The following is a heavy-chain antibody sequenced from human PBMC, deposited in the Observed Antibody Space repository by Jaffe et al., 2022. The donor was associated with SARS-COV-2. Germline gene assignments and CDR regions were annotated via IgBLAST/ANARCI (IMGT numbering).Heavy chain of an antibody. D-gene: IGHD1-20*01. CDR1: GFTFSDHY. J-gene: IGHJ4*02. Sequence: EVQLVESGGGLVQPGGSLRLSCAASGFTFSDHYMDWVRQAPGKGLEWVGRIRHKAYSYTITYAASVQGRFTISRDDSKNSVYLQMSRLRSDDAAVYYCVRGETTVSAPITLDYWGQGTLVTVSS. V-gene: IGHV3-72*01. CDR3: VRGETTVSAPITLDY. CDR2: IRHKAYSYTI.